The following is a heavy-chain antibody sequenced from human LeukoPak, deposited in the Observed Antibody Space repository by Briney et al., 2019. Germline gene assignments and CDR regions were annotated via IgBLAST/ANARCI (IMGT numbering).Heavy chain of an antibody. CDR2: ISSSSSYI. Sequence: GGSLRLSCAASGFTFSSYSMNWVRQAPGKGLVWVSSISSSSSYIYYADSVKGRFTISRDNAKNSLYLQMNSLRGEDTAVYYCAREWEEAFDYWGQGTPVTVSS. D-gene: IGHD1-26*01. CDR3: AREWEEAFDY. V-gene: IGHV3-21*01. CDR1: GFTFSSYS. J-gene: IGHJ4*02.